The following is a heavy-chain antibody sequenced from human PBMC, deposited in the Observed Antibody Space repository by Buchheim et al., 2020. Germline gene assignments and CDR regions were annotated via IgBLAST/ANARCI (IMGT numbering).Heavy chain of an antibody. D-gene: IGHD3-3*01. V-gene: IGHV3-48*03. CDR3: ARRGFTIFGVVIDYYFDY. CDR1: GFTFSSYE. Sequence: EVQLVESGGGLVQPGGSLRLSCAASGFTFSSYEMNWVRQAPGKGLEWVSYIISSVSTIYYADSVKGRFTISRDNAKNSLYLQMNSLRAEDTAVYYCARRGFTIFGVVIDYYFDYWGQGTL. J-gene: IGHJ4*02. CDR2: IISSVSTI.